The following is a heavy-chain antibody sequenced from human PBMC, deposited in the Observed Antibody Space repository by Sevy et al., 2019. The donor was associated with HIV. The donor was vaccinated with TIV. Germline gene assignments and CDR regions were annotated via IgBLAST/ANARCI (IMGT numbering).Heavy chain of an antibody. Sequence: GGSLRLSCAASGFTFSSYGMHWVRQAPGKGLEWVAIISYDGSNKYYADFVKGRFTISRDNSKNTLYLQMNSLRAEDTSLYYCARDSGSYSSPLVYWGQGTLVT. CDR3: ARDSGSYSSPLVY. J-gene: IGHJ4*02. D-gene: IGHD1-26*01. V-gene: IGHV3-30*03. CDR2: ISYDGSNK. CDR1: GFTFSSYG.